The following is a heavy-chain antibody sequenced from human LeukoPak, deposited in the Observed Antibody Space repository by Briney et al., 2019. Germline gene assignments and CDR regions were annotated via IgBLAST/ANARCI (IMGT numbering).Heavy chain of an antibody. CDR2: IYPGDFDT. V-gene: IGHV5-51*01. D-gene: IGHD6-13*01. J-gene: IGHJ5*02. CDR3: ARVGTSRAAAGINWFDP. CDR1: GYSFTSYW. Sequence: GESLKISCKGSGYSFTSYWIGWVRQMPGKGLEWMGIIYPGDFDTRYSPSFQGQVTISADKSISTAYLQWSSLKASDTAMYYCARVGTSRAAAGINWFDPWGQGTLVTVSS.